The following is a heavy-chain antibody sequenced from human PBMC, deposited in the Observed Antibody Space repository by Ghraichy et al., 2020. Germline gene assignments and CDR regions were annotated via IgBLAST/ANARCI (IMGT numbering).Heavy chain of an antibody. CDR1: GYNFSTYG. CDR3: ARDRGTVATAGNFDW. V-gene: IGHV1-18*01. D-gene: IGHD1-1*01. CDR2: VSPYNGNT. Sequence: ASVKVSCKASGYNFSTYGISWVRQAPGQGLEWLGWVSPYNGNTNYAPKIQDRVTMTTDTSTSTAYMELTSLRSDDTAMYFCARDRGTVATAGNFDWWGQGTLVTVSS. J-gene: IGHJ4*02.